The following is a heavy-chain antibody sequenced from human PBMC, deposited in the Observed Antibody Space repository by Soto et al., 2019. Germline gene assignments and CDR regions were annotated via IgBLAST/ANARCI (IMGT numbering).Heavy chain of an antibody. CDR3: ARADYPYLRYFDWFHPANGMDV. V-gene: IGHV1-18*01. CDR2: ISAYNGNT. D-gene: IGHD3-9*01. J-gene: IGHJ6*02. Sequence: VSVKVSCKASCYTFPSYVISWVRQAPGQGLEWMGWISAYNGNTNYAQKLQGRVAMTTDTSTSTAYMELRSLRSDDTVVYYCARADYPYLRYFDWFHPANGMDVWGQGTTVTVSS. CDR1: CYTFPSYV.